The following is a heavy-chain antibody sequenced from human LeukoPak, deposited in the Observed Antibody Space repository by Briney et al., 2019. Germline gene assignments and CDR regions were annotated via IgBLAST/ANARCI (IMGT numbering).Heavy chain of an antibody. Sequence: PGGSLRLSCAASGFTFSSYWMSWVRQAPGKGLEWVSSISGSGDATKYADSVMGRFTISRDNSKNTLSLQMNSLRAEDTAVYYCAKSDCSSDGCKLLNYWGQGTLVTASS. CDR1: GFTFSSYW. CDR3: AKSDCSSDGCKLLNY. J-gene: IGHJ4*02. V-gene: IGHV3-23*01. D-gene: IGHD5-24*01. CDR2: ISGSGDAT.